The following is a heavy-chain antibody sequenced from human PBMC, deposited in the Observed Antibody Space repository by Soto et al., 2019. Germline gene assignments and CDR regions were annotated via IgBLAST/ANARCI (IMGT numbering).Heavy chain of an antibody. V-gene: IGHV4-59*08. J-gene: IGHJ6*02. CDR3: VRQGFGRLHGLVDV. D-gene: IGHD3-10*01. Sequence: XXTLSLPCTVSGDSMSYFYWSWVLQTPARRLEWIGYIDSNGGTSYNPSLQSRVTISIDTSTKQFFLKLSSVTDADTAVYYCVRQGFGRLHGLVDVWGQGTTVTVSS. CDR1: GDSMSYFY. CDR2: IDSNGGT.